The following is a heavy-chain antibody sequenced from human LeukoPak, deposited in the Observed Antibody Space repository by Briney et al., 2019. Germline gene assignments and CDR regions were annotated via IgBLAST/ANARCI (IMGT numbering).Heavy chain of an antibody. CDR1: GASICSYY. Sequence: PSETLSLTCAVSGASICSYYWSWIRQPPGKGLEWIGYIYTSETTNYNPSLRSRVTISIDTSKNQFSLRLSSVTAADTAVYYCARHRSPSSLSYFDIWGQGTLVIVSS. CDR2: IYTSETT. J-gene: IGHJ4*02. D-gene: IGHD6-19*01. V-gene: IGHV4-4*09. CDR3: ARHRSPSSLSYFDI.